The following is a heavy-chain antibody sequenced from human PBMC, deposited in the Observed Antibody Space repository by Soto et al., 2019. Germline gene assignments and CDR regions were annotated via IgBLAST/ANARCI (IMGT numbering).Heavy chain of an antibody. CDR3: TTGSSGWGRNYCYYGMDV. J-gene: IGHJ6*02. V-gene: IGHV3-15*07. D-gene: IGHD6-19*01. CDR2: IKSKTDGGTT. CDR1: GFTFSNAW. Sequence: GGSLRLSCAASGFTFSNAWMNWVRQAPGKGLEWVGRIKSKTDGGTTDYAAPVKGRFTISRDDSKNTLYLQMNSLKTEDTAVYYCTTGSSGWGRNYCYYGMDVWGQGTTVTVSS.